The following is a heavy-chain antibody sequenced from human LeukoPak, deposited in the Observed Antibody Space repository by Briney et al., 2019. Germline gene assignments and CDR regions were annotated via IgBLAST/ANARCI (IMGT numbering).Heavy chain of an antibody. Sequence: QAGGSLRLSCAASGFTFSSYAVSWVRQAPGKGLEWVSAISGSGGSTYYADSVKGRFTISRDNSKNTLYLQMNSLRAEDTAVYYCAKLDPYYYYYMDVWGKGTTVTVSS. J-gene: IGHJ6*03. CDR3: AKLDPYYYYYMDV. CDR1: GFTFSSYA. CDR2: ISGSGGST. V-gene: IGHV3-23*01. D-gene: IGHD2-2*03.